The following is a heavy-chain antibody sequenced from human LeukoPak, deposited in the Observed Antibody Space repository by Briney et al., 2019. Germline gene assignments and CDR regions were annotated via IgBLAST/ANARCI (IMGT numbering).Heavy chain of an antibody. D-gene: IGHD3-9*01. CDR3: ARGPNFDWLSSNYYYGMDV. CDR1: GGSISSYY. CDR2: IYTSGST. J-gene: IGHJ6*02. V-gene: IGHV4-4*07. Sequence: PSETLSLTCTVSGGSISSYYWSWIRQPAWKGLEWIGRIYTSGSTNYNPSLKSRVTMSVDTSKNQFSLKLSSVTAADTAVYYCARGPNFDWLSSNYYYGMDVWGQGTTVTVSS.